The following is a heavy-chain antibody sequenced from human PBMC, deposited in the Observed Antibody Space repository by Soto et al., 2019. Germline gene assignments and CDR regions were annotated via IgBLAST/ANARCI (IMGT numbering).Heavy chain of an antibody. D-gene: IGHD2-15*01. Sequence: GGSLRLSCAASGFTFSSYALTWVRQAPGKGLEWVSSISFSDGGTYYAESVKGRLTISKDNSKNTLFLQMNSLRVEDTAVYYCVKDDRILGRRYFDLWGRGTLVTVSS. CDR1: GFTFSSYA. CDR2: ISFSDGGT. V-gene: IGHV3-23*01. CDR3: VKDDRILGRRYFDL. J-gene: IGHJ2*01.